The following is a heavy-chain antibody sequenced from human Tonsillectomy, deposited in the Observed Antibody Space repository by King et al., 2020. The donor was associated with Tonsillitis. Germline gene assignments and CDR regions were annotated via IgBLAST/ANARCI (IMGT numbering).Heavy chain of an antibody. CDR1: GYIFSKFG. CDR2: VSGYNGDT. CDR3: AKDKPTAMVALDY. J-gene: IGHJ4*02. Sequence: QLVQSGPEVKKPGASVRVSCKASGYIFSKFGITWVRQAPGQGLEWVGGVSGYNGDTKYAQSFQGRVTMTTETSTTTAYMDLSSLRTDDTAVYYCAKDKPTAMVALDYWGQGTLVTVSS. D-gene: IGHD5-18*01. V-gene: IGHV1-18*01.